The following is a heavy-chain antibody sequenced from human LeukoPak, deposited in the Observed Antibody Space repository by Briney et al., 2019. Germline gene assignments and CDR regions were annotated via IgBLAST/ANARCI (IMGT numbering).Heavy chain of an antibody. V-gene: IGHV1-69*05. D-gene: IGHD3-22*01. J-gene: IGHJ4*02. CDR3: ARDPYYYDSSGYYYVY. Sequence: SVKVSCKASGGTFSSYAISWVRQAPGQGLEWMGGIIPIFGTANYAQKFQGRVTITTDESTSTAYMELRSLRSDDTAVYYCARDPYYYDSSGYYYVYWGQGTLVTVSS. CDR2: IIPIFGTA. CDR1: GGTFSSYA.